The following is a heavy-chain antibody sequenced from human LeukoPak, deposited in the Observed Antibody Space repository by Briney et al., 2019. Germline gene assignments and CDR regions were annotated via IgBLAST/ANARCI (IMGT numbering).Heavy chain of an antibody. V-gene: IGHV4-34*01. CDR2: INHSGST. CDR1: GGSFSGYY. CDR3: ARGRDIVLVPAAIPRYNWFDP. Sequence: SETLSLTCAVYGGSFSGYYWGWIRQPPGKGLEWIGEINHSGSTNYNPSLKSRVTISVDTSKNQFSLKLSSVTAADTAVYYCARGRDIVLVPAAIPRYNWFDPWGQGTLVTVSS. J-gene: IGHJ5*02. D-gene: IGHD2-2*02.